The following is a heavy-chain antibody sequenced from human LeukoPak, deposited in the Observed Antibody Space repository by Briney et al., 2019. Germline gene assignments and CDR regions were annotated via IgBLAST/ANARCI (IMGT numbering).Heavy chain of an antibody. CDR2: IYYSGST. D-gene: IGHD3-10*01. J-gene: IGHJ3*02. CDR1: GASMRTSTYY. CDR3: VRHLGGFGEFWSAFDI. Sequence: SETLSLTCTVSGASMRTSTYYWGWVRQPPGKDLEWIGTIYYSGSTYYNPSLKSRVTISVDTSKNNFSLRMNSVTAADTAVFYCVRHLGGFGEFWSAFDIRGQGTMVNVFS. V-gene: IGHV4-39*01.